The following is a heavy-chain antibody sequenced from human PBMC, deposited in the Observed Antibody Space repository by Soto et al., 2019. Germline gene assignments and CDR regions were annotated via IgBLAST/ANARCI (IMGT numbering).Heavy chain of an antibody. Sequence: EVQLVETGGGLIQPGGSLRLSCLASGFSVTTNYIIWVRQPPGKGLEWVSTTFTGGSTHYADFVKGRFSISRDNSKNTVYLQMNTLRVDDTAVYYCAIKPPSSIQGWAFGMDVCGQGTTVSVSS. J-gene: IGHJ6*02. CDR1: GFSVTTNY. CDR2: TFTGGST. V-gene: IGHV3-53*02. D-gene: IGHD1-26*01. CDR3: AIKPPSSIQGWAFGMDV.